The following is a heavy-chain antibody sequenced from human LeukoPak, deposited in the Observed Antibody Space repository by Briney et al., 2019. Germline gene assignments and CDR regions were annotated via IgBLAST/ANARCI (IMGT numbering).Heavy chain of an antibody. J-gene: IGHJ5*02. CDR1: GGTFSSYA. CDR2: IIPILGIA. Sequence: ASVKVSCKASGGTFSSYAISWVRQAPGQGLEWMGRIIPILGIANYAQKFQGRVTITADKSTSTAYMELSSLRSEDTAVYYCARGPPYYYDSSGYFYNWFDPWGQGTLVTVSS. D-gene: IGHD3-22*01. V-gene: IGHV1-69*04. CDR3: ARGPPYYYDSSGYFYNWFDP.